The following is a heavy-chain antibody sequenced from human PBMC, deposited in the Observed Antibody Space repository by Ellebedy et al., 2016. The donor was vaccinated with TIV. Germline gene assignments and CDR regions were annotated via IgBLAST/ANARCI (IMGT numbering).Heavy chain of an antibody. Sequence: GESLKISCKASGNDSTSDLIAWVRMMPGRGLEWMGIIYPGDSPIAYRPSFRGHVTISADRSINTAYLQWSSLKASDTAIYYCAKRGLVGGWCASWGQGTPVTVSS. CDR2: IYPGDSPI. CDR1: GNDSTSDL. CDR3: AKRGLVGGWCAS. D-gene: IGHD3/OR15-3a*01. J-gene: IGHJ5*01. V-gene: IGHV5-51*01.